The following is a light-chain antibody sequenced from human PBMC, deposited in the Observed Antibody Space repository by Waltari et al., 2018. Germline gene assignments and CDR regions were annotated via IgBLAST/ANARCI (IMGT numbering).Light chain of an antibody. V-gene: IGKV1-33*01. Sequence: DIQMTQSPSSLSASVGDSVTLTCQASQDISTYLNWYQQKPGKAPKLLIYDVSNLEKGVPSRFSGGGSETDFSFTISSLQSEDIATYYCQQYEDVPYTFGQGTKLMIK. CDR2: DVS. CDR1: QDISTY. CDR3: QQYEDVPYT. J-gene: IGKJ2*01.